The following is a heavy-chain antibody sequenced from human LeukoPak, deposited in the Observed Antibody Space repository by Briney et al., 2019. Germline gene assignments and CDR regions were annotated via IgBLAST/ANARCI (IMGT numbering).Heavy chain of an antibody. CDR2: INLNSGGT. CDR3: AREGPGDFWSGYHHDNWFDP. V-gene: IGHV1-2*02. Sequence: ASVKVSCKAPGYTFTGYYLHWVRHAPGQGLERRGWINLNSGGTNYAQKFQGRVTMTRDTSISTAYMQVSRLRSDDTAVYYCAREGPGDFWSGYHHDNWFDPWSQGTLVTVSS. CDR1: GYTFTGYY. J-gene: IGHJ5*02. D-gene: IGHD3-3*01.